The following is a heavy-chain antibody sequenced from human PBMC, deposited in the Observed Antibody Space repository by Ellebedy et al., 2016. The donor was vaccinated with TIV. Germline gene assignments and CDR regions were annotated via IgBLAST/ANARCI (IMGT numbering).Heavy chain of an antibody. D-gene: IGHD5-12*01. J-gene: IGHJ4*02. CDR2: INGDGSSA. V-gene: IGHV3-74*01. CDR3: AKVSVAQAVGY. CDR1: GFTFSSSW. Sequence: PGGSLRLSCAASGFTFSSSWMHWVRQAPGKGLVWVSRINGDGSSASYADSVKGRFTISRDNAKNTLYLQMNSLRVEDTAMYYCAKVSVAQAVGYWGQGTLVAVSS.